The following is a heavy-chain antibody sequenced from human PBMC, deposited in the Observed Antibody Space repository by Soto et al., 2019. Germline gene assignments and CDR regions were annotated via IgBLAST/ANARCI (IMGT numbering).Heavy chain of an antibody. CDR2: IYSGGST. V-gene: IGHV3-66*01. CDR3: ARGRGSSSWFSYYYYYMDV. D-gene: IGHD6-13*01. CDR1: GFPVSSNS. J-gene: IGHJ6*03. Sequence: GGSLRLSCAASGFPVSSNSMSWVRQAPGKGLEWVSVIYSGGSTYYADSVKGRFTISRDNSKNTLYLQMNSLRAEDTAVYYCARGRGSSSWFSYYYYYMDVWGKGTTVTSP.